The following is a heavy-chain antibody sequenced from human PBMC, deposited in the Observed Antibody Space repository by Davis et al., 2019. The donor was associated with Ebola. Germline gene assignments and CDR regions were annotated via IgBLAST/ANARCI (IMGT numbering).Heavy chain of an antibody. J-gene: IGHJ4*02. Sequence: RGSLSLSCAASGFSFSAYYMSWVRQAPGNVLEWVSVISSGGTTYYAASVKGRFTICRHNSKNTQYLQMNRLTAEDTAVYYCARELRYGDVPNWGQGTLVTVSS. CDR1: GFSFSAYY. CDR2: ISSGGTT. CDR3: ARELRYGDVPN. V-gene: IGHV3-66*02. D-gene: IGHD4-17*01.